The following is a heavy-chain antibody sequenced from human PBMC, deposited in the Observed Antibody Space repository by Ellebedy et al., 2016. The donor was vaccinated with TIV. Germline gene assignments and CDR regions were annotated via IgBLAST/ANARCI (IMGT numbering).Heavy chain of an antibody. CDR2: IKQDGSEK. CDR3: ARRYFDY. J-gene: IGHJ4*02. V-gene: IGHV3-7*03. Sequence: GESLKISCAVTGFSFTSYWMSWVRQAPGKGLEWVANIKQDGSEKYYVDSVKGRFSISRDNAKNSLYLQMNGLRAEDTAVYYCARRYFDYWGQGTLVTVSS. CDR1: GFSFTSYW.